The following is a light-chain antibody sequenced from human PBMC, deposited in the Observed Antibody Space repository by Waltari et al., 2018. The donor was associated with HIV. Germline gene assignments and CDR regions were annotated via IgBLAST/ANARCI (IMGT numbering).Light chain of an antibody. CDR1: SSNIGNNY. Sequence: HSVLTQPPSVSAAPGQKVTISCSGSSSNIGNNYVSWYQHLPGTAPKRLIYDNNKRPSGIPDRFSGSKSGTSATLGITGLQTGDEADYYCGTWDSSLSVVVFGTGTKVTVL. V-gene: IGLV1-51*01. J-gene: IGLJ1*01. CDR2: DNN. CDR3: GTWDSSLSVVV.